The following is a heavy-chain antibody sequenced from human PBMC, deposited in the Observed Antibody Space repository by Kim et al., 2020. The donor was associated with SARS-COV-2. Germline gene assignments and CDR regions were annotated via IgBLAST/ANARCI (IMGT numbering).Heavy chain of an antibody. J-gene: IGHJ4*02. Sequence: YYADSVRGRFTISRDNSKNTLFLQMNSLRAEDTAVYYCAKGGGYGDYYFDYWGQGTLVTVSS. D-gene: IGHD4-17*01. V-gene: IGHV3-30*02. CDR3: AKGGGYGDYYFDY.